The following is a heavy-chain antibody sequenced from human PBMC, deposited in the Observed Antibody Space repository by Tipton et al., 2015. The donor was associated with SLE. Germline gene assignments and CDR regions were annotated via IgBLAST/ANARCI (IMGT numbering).Heavy chain of an antibody. Sequence: QLVQSGAEVKKPGASVKVSCKASGYTFTSYGISWVRQAPGQGLEWMGWISAYNGNTNYAQKLQGRVTMTTDTSTSTAYMELRSLRSDDTAVYYCARVRRKDDYYGSGRPYYCGRDVWGQGTTVTVSS. CDR3: ARVRRKDDYYGSGRPYYCGRDV. J-gene: IGHJ6*02. CDR1: GYTFTSYG. D-gene: IGHD3-10*01. CDR2: ISAYNGNT. V-gene: IGHV1-18*01.